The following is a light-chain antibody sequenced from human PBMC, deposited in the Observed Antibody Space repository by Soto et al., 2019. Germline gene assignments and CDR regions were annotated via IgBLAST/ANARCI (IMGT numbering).Light chain of an antibody. J-gene: IGLJ2*01. V-gene: IGLV2-23*01. CDR1: SSDVGSYKF. Sequence: QSALTQPASVSGSPGQSITISCTGTSSDVGSYKFVSWYQQHPGKAPKLIIYEDIKRSSGISNRFSGSKSGNTASPTISGLQAEDEADYYCCSYAGSSNVIFGGGTKLTVL. CDR2: EDI. CDR3: CSYAGSSNVI.